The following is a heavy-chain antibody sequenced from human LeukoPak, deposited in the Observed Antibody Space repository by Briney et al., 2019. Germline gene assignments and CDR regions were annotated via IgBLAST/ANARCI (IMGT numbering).Heavy chain of an antibody. CDR3: ARHGRGVADP. CDR1: GVSISGYY. Sequence: SETLSLTCTVSGVSISGYYWSWIRQPPGKGLELIGYIYYSGSTNYNPSLKSRVTISVDTSENQVSLKLTSVTAADTAVYYCARHGRGVADPWGQGTLVTVS. V-gene: IGHV4-59*08. J-gene: IGHJ5*02. D-gene: IGHD6-13*01. CDR2: IYYSGST.